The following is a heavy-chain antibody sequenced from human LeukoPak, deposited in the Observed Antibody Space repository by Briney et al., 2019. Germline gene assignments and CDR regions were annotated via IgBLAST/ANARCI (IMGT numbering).Heavy chain of an antibody. CDR3: AKNTGGYSSSWYDPGISAFDI. D-gene: IGHD6-13*01. Sequence: GGSLRLSCTASGFTFSGSAMHWVRQASGKGLEWVGRIRSKANSYATVYAASVKGRFTISRDDSKNTAYLQMNSLRAEDTAVYYCAKNTGGYSSSWYDPGISAFDIWGQGTMVTVSS. CDR2: IRSKANSYAT. J-gene: IGHJ3*02. V-gene: IGHV3-73*01. CDR1: GFTFSGSA.